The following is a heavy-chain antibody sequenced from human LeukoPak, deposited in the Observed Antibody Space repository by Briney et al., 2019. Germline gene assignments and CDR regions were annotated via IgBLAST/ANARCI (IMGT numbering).Heavy chain of an antibody. Sequence: PSETLSLTCTVSSGSISSSSYYWGWIRQPPGKGLEWIGSIYYSGSTYYNPSLKSRVTISVDTSKNQFSLKLSSVTAANTAVYYCARHSSSWYFNYWGQGTLVTVSS. CDR3: ARHSSSWYFNY. V-gene: IGHV4-39*01. CDR1: SGSISSSSYY. CDR2: IYYSGST. D-gene: IGHD6-13*01. J-gene: IGHJ4*02.